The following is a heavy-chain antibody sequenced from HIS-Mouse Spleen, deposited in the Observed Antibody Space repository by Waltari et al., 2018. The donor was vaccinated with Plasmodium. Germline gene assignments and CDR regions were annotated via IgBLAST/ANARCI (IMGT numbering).Heavy chain of an antibody. J-gene: IGHJ3*02. D-gene: IGHD1-26*01. Sequence: QVQLQESGPGLVKPSETLSLTCTVSGGSISSYDWSWIRPPAGKGLEWIGRIYTSGSTNYNPSLKSRVTMSVDTSKNQFSLKLSSVTAADTAVYYCARRDGVGATRDAFDIWGQGTMVTVSS. CDR1: GGSISSYD. V-gene: IGHV4-4*07. CDR2: IYTSGST. CDR3: ARRDGVGATRDAFDI.